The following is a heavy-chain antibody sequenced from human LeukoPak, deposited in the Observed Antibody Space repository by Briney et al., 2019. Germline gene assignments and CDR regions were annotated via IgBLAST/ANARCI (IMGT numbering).Heavy chain of an antibody. CDR2: VGGSVGSM. V-gene: IGHV3-23*01. D-gene: IGHD6-13*01. CDR1: GFTFSSYV. Sequence: GGSLRLSCAASGFTFSSYVMSWVRQAPGKGLEWVSNVGGSVGSMFYAASVKGCFAISRDNSKNTLFLQMNNLRVDGTAVYYCAKRGNSWDLFDYWGQGTLVTVSS. CDR3: AKRGNSWDLFDY. J-gene: IGHJ4*02.